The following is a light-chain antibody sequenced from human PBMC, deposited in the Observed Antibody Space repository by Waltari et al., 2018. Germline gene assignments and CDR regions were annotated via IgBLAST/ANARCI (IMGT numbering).Light chain of an antibody. V-gene: IGKV1-9*01. J-gene: IGKJ4*01. Sequence: DIQLTQSPSFLSTSVGDRVTITCRASQGISNYLVWDQQKPGKAPRVLSHAASTLQGGVPSRFIGSGSGTEFTLTISSLQPEDSATYYCQQVNSYPLTFGGGTKVEIK. CDR2: AAS. CDR3: QQVNSYPLT. CDR1: QGISNY.